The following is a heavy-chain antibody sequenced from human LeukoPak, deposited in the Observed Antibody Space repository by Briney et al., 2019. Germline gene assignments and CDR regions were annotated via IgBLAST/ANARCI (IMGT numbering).Heavy chain of an antibody. CDR2: INPSGGAT. Sequence: ASVKVSCKASGYTFTNFYIHWARQAPGQGLEWMGIINPSGGATRYAQKLQGRVTMTRDTSTSTVYMELSGLRSEDTAVYYCARAPFRSAAAADFDYWGQGTLVTVS. CDR3: ARAPFRSAAAADFDY. J-gene: IGHJ4*02. D-gene: IGHD6-13*01. CDR1: GYTFTNFY. V-gene: IGHV1-46*04.